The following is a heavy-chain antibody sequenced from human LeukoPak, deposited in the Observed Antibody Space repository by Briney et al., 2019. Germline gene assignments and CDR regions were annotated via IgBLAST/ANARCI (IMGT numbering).Heavy chain of an antibody. J-gene: IGHJ3*01. D-gene: IGHD6-13*01. V-gene: IGHV3-66*01. CDR1: GFTVSSNY. Sequence: PGGSLRLSCAASGFTVSSNYMSWVRQAPGKGLEWVSVIYSGGSTYYADSVKGRFTVSRDNSKNTLYLQMNSLRAEDTAVYYCARSSSSWYSDDWGQGTMVTVSS. CDR3: ARSSSSWYSDD. CDR2: IYSGGST.